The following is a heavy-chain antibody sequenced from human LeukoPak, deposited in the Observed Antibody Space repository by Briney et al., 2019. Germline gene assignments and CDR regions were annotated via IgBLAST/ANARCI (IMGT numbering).Heavy chain of an antibody. CDR3: ARERFPAHYYGSGNIPDY. D-gene: IGHD3-10*01. Sequence: TSLKVSCKASGFTFSGAAIQWIRQARGQRLEWLGWINPNSGGTNYAQKFQGRVTMTRDTSISTAYMELSRLRSDDTAVYYCARERFPAHYYGSGNIPDYWGQGTLVTVSS. V-gene: IGHV1-2*02. CDR2: INPNSGGT. CDR1: GFTFSGAA. J-gene: IGHJ4*02.